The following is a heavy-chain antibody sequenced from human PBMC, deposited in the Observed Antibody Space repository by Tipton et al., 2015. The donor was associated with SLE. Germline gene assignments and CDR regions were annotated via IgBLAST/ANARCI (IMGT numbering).Heavy chain of an antibody. D-gene: IGHD6-13*01. V-gene: IGHV4-38-2*01. CDR2: IYHSGST. Sequence: TLSLTCAVSGYSISSGSYWGWIRQPPGKGLGWIGSIYHSGSTYYNPSLKSRVTISVDTSKNQFSLKLSSVTAADTAVYYCARRRIAAAGLWAFDIWGQGTMVTVSS. J-gene: IGHJ3*02. CDR3: ARRRIAAAGLWAFDI. CDR1: GYSISSGSY.